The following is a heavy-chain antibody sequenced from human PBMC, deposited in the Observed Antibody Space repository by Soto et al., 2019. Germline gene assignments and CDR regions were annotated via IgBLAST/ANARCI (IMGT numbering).Heavy chain of an antibody. J-gene: IGHJ4*02. CDR3: ARRYGSSFDY. CDR2: IYYSGST. V-gene: IGHV4-59*08. Sequence: QVQLQESGPGRVKPSETLSLTCTVSGGSISSYYWSWIRQPPGKGLEWIGYIYYSGSTNYNPSLKSRVTISVDTSKNQFSLNLSSRTAADTAVYYCARRYGSSFDYWGQGTLVTVSS. CDR1: GGSISSYY. D-gene: IGHD1-1*01.